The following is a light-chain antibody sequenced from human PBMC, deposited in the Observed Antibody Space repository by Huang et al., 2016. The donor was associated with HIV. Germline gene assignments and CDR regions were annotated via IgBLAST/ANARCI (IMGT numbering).Light chain of an antibody. CDR3: QQYNNWPGT. CDR1: QSVGGN. V-gene: IGKV3-15*01. Sequence: EIVMTQSPATLSVSPGERATLSCRASQSVGGNLAWYQQKPGQAPRLLIYGASTRATGIPARFSGSGSGTEFTLIISSLQSEDFAVYYCQQYNNWPGTFGQGTKVEIK. CDR2: GAS. J-gene: IGKJ1*01.